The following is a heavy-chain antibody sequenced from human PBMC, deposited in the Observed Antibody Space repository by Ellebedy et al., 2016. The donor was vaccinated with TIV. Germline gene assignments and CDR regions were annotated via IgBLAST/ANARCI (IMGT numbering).Heavy chain of an antibody. Sequence: GESLKISCAASAVTFSNYPMSWVRQAPGKGLGWVSSISVTGDLTYYADSVKGRFTVSRDNSKNTLYLQMNSLRAEDPAIYYCAKIAVSGLWYFDLWGRGTLVTVSS. CDR3: AKIAVSGLWYFDL. V-gene: IGHV3-23*01. D-gene: IGHD6-19*01. J-gene: IGHJ2*01. CDR2: ISVTGDLT. CDR1: AVTFSNYP.